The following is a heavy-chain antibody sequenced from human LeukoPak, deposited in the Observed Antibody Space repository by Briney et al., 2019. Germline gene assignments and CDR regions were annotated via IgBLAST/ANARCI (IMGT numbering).Heavy chain of an antibody. Sequence: ASVRVSCKASGYTFYAYDISWVRQAPGQGLEWMGWISTYSTYNGATNYTQKFQGRVTMTTDTSTSTVYMELRSLRSDDTAVYYCERGTYFDYWGQGTLVTFSS. CDR2: ISTYSTYNGAT. D-gene: IGHD3/OR15-3a*01. J-gene: IGHJ4*02. CDR3: ERGTYFDY. CDR1: GYTFYAYD. V-gene: IGHV1-18*01.